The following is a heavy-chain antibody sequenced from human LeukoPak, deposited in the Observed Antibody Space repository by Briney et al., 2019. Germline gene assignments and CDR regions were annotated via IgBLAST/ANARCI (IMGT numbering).Heavy chain of an antibody. CDR2: ISWNSGSI. D-gene: IGHD4-11*01. CDR3: AKDMSRSQTTVMDV. Sequence: GRSLRLSCAASGFTLDDYAMHWARQAPGKGLEGVSGISWNSGSIGYADSVKGRFTISRDNAKNSLYLQMNSLRAEDTALYYCAKDMSRSQTTVMDVWGKGTTVTVSS. V-gene: IGHV3-9*01. J-gene: IGHJ6*03. CDR1: GFTLDDYA.